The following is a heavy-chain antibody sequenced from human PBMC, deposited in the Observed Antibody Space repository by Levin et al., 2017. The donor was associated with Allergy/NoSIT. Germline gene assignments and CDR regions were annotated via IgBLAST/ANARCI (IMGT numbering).Heavy chain of an antibody. CDR3: ARGHSGQAVYAFDI. V-gene: IGHV3-72*01. J-gene: IGHJ3*02. D-gene: IGHD6-19*01. CDR2: SGNKASGYTT. CDR1: GFTFNDHY. Sequence: GGSLRLSCGTSGFTFNDHYIDWVRQAPGKGLEWVGRSGNKASGYTTEYAASVDGRFTISREDSKKSVYLQLNRLKIEDTAVYYCARGHSGQAVYAFDIWGQGTVVTDSS.